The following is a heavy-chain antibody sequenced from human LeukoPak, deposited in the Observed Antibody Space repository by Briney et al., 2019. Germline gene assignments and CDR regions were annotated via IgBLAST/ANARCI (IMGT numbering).Heavy chain of an antibody. J-gene: IGHJ5*01. CDR3: ARAPGIAAPIDS. CDR1: GGSIRGYY. D-gene: IGHD6-13*01. V-gene: IGHV4-59*01. CDR2: IIYSGST. Sequence: KPSETLSLTCTVSGGSIRGYYWSWIRQPPGXGLEWIGYIIYSGSTNYNPSLKSRVSISADTSKKQFSLDLSSVTAADTALYYCARAPGIAAPIDSWGLGTLVTVSS.